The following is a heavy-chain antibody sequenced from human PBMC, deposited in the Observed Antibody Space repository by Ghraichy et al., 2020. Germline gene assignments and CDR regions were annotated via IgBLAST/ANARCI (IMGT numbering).Heavy chain of an antibody. V-gene: IGHV3-7*03. Sequence: SCVASGFTFSPNWMSWVRQAPGKGLEWVANIKGDGSEKRYVDSVRGRFTISRDNAKNSLYLQMNSLRAEDTAVYYCARVPYSDSYYDYWGQGTLVTVSS. CDR1: GFTFSPNW. CDR3: ARVPYSDSYYDY. D-gene: IGHD3-22*01. CDR2: IKGDGSEK. J-gene: IGHJ4*02.